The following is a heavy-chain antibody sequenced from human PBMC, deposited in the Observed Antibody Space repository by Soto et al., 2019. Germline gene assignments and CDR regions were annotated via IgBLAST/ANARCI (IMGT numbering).Heavy chain of an antibody. CDR3: ARERSCYYSLKYFVY. D-gene: IGHD5-12*01. J-gene: IGHJ4*02. CDR1: GFTFSSYW. V-gene: IGHV3-7*01. CDR2: IKQDGSEK. Sequence: EVQLVESGGGLVQPGGSLRLSCAASGFTFSSYWMSWVRQAPGKGLEWVANIKQDGSEKYYVDSVKGRSTSSRDSPKNSLYLQMNSLGAEDTAVYYCARERSCYYSLKYFVYWGQGTLVTVSS.